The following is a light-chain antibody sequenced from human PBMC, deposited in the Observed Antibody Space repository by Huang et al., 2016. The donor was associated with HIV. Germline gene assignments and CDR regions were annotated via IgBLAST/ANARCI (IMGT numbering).Light chain of an antibody. CDR1: QSVSSY. J-gene: IGKJ4*01. CDR2: DAS. CDR3: QQRSNSFLT. V-gene: IGKV3-11*01. Sequence: EIVLTQSPATLSLSPGERATLSCRASQSVSSYLAWYQQKPGQAHRLLIYDASNRATCIPARFSGSGSGTDFTLTISSLEPEDFAVYYCQQRSNSFLTFGGGTKVEIK.